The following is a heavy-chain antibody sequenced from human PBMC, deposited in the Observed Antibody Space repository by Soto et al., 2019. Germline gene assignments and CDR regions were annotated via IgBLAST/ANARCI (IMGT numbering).Heavy chain of an antibody. J-gene: IGHJ3*02. CDR2: IDPSDSYT. D-gene: IGHD3-22*01. CDR1: GYSFTSYW. V-gene: IGHV5-10-1*01. Sequence: GESLKISCKGSGYSFTSYWISWVRQMPGKGLEWMGRIDPSDSYTNYSPSFQGHVTISADKSISTAYLQWSSLKASDTAMYYCASKSYYYDSSGHHAFDIWGQGTMVTVSS. CDR3: ASKSYYYDSSGHHAFDI.